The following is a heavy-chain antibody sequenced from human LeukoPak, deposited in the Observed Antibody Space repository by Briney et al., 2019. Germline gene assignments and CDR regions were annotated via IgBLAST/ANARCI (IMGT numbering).Heavy chain of an antibody. CDR3: ARGPRDDSSGYYISVGDY. V-gene: IGHV3-48*03. D-gene: IGHD3-22*01. CDR1: GFTFSTYD. J-gene: IGHJ4*02. CDR2: ISSSGSTI. Sequence: GGSLRFSCAASGFTFSTYDMNWVRQAPGKGLEWVSYISSSGSTIYYADSVKGRFTISRDNAKNSLSLQMNSLRAEDTAVYYCARGPRDDSSGYYISVGDYWGQGTLVTVSS.